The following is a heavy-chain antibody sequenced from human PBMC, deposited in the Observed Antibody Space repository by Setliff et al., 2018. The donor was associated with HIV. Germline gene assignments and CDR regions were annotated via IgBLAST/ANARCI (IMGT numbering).Heavy chain of an antibody. CDR3: ARDKAVNSWSGYYTPTYMDV. V-gene: IGHV3-66*02. CDR1: GFTVSSYY. D-gene: IGHD3-3*01. Sequence: LRLSCAASGFTVSSYYMSWVRQAPGKGPEWVSTIYSDGNTYHADSVRGRFTISRDDSKNTLYLQMNSLRAEDTAMYYCARDKAVNSWSGYYTPTYMDVWGKGTMVTVSS. CDR2: IYSDGNT. J-gene: IGHJ6*03.